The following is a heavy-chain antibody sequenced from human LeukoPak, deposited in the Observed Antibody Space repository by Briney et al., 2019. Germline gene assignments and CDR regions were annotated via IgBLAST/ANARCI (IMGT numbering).Heavy chain of an antibody. D-gene: IGHD4-11*01. V-gene: IGHV3-21*04. J-gene: IGHJ4*02. CDR3: ARSVPDYTRFDY. Sequence: GGSLRLSCAASGFTFSSYSMNWVRQAPGKGLEWASTFKTKYHQVYYAESVRGRFTISTDNSRNTVFLQMNSLRADDTALYYCARSVPDYTRFDYWGQGALVTVSS. CDR1: GFTFSSYS. CDR2: FKTKYHQV.